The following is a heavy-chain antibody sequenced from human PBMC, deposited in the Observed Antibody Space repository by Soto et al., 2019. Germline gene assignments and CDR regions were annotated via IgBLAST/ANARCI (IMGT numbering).Heavy chain of an antibody. CDR3: ARANYYYYGMDV. CDR1: GGSISSGDYY. CDR2: IYYSGST. V-gene: IGHV4-30-4*01. J-gene: IGHJ6*02. Sequence: SETLSITCTVSGGSISSGDYYWSWIRQPPGKGLEWIGYIYYSGSTYYNPSLKSRVTISVDTSKNQFSLKLSSVTAADTAVYYCARANYYYYGMDVWGQGTTVTVSS.